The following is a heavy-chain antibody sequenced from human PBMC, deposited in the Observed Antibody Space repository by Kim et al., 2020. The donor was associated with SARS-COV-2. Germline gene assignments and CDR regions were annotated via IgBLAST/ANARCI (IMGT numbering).Heavy chain of an antibody. Sequence: GESLKISCKASGYSFDTYYFTWVRQVPGKGLEWMGRIDPSDSYTDYSPSLQGHVTRSADKSIATAYLHWSRLKASDTAIYYCAGSTQNTALDIWGQGTLVTVSA. CDR1: GYSFDTYY. CDR2: IDPSDSYT. J-gene: IGHJ3*02. CDR3: AGSTQNTALDI. V-gene: IGHV5-10-1*01.